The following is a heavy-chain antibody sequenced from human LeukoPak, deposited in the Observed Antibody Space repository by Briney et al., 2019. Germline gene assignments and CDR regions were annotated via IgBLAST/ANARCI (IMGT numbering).Heavy chain of an antibody. CDR2: LYYSGST. CDR3: ARHSPVATEAFDI. D-gene: IGHD2-2*01. J-gene: IGHJ3*02. Sequence: PSETLSLTCTVSGGAISSYYWGWIRQPPGKGLEWIGSLYYSGSTFDNPSLKSRVTISVDTSKNQLSLKLSSVTAADKAIYYCARHSPVATEAFDIWGQGTMATVSS. CDR1: GGAISSYY. V-gene: IGHV4-39*01.